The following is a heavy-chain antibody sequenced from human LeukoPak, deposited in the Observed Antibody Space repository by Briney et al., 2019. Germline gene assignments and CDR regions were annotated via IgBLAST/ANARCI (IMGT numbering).Heavy chain of an antibody. Sequence: ASVKVSCKASGGTFSSYAISWVRQAPGQGLEWMGGIIPIFGTANYAQKFQGRVTITADKSTSTAYMELSSLRSEDTAVYYFAILLVLGTSFSPPLDYWGKGPLVTVSS. CDR1: GGTFSSYA. CDR3: AILLVLGTSFSPPLDY. V-gene: IGHV1-69*06. CDR2: IIPIFGTA. D-gene: IGHD4/OR15-4a*01. J-gene: IGHJ4*02.